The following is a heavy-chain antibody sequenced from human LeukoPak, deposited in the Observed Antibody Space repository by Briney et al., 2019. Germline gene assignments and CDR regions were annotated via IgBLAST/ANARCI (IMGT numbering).Heavy chain of an antibody. J-gene: IGHJ5*02. Sequence: SETLSLTCTVSGDSISSSTYTWGWVRQPPGEGLEYIASIYYSGSTYYNPSLKSRVSISVDTSKNQFSLKLSSVTAADTAVYYCARHGYSGAVHVDHWGQGTLVTVSS. CDR2: IYYSGST. CDR3: ARHGYSGAVHVDH. CDR1: GDSISSSTYT. D-gene: IGHD5-12*01. V-gene: IGHV4-39*01.